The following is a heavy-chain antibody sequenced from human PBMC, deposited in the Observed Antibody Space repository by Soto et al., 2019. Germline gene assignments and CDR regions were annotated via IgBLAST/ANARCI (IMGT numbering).Heavy chain of an antibody. V-gene: IGHV1-8*01. Sequence: QVQLVQSGAEVRKPGASVRVSCKASGYTFDAFDIHWVRQATGQGLELMGWMNPYTGETAYTQTFRGRVYMPRDTSVSTAYMELTSLTSEDSAIYFCVRQAGGASTPGDDYWGQGTLVTVSS. CDR1: GYTFDAFD. CDR2: MNPYTGET. J-gene: IGHJ4*02. CDR3: VRQAGGASTPGDDY. D-gene: IGHD2-15*01.